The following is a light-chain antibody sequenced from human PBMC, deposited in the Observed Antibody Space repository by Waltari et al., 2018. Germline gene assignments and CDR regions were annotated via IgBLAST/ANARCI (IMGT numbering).Light chain of an antibody. J-gene: IGLJ2*01. CDR1: SLRRSY. V-gene: IGLV3-19*01. CDR2: GKN. Sequence: SSELTQDPAVSVALGQTVRITCQGDSLRRSYASWYQHKPGQAPVLVIYGKNNRPSGIPDRFSGSSSGNTASLTITGAQAEDEADYYCNSRDSSGNHLGVFGGGTKLTVL. CDR3: NSRDSSGNHLGV.